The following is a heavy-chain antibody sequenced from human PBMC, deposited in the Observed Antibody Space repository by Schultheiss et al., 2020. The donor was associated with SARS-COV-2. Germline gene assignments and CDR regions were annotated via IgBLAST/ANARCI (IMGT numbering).Heavy chain of an antibody. CDR1: GFTFSSYA. D-gene: IGHD5-18*01. J-gene: IGHJ4*02. Sequence: GESLKISCAASGFTFSSYAMSWVRQAPGKGLEWVSSISGGGGGNTYYADSVKGRFTISRDTSKNTLYLQMNSLRAEDTAVYYCARVVRTEVVRARDTIAQPFDYWGQGTLVTVSS. CDR2: ISGGGGGNT. V-gene: IGHV3-23*01. CDR3: ARVVRTEVVRARDTIAQPFDY.